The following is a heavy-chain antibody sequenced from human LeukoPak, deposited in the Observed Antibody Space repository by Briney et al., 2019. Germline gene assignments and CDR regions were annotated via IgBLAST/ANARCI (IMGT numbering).Heavy chain of an antibody. Sequence: GGSLRLSCVASGFTFSSYSMNWVRQAPGKGLEWVSSIISSSSYIYYADSVKGRFTISRDNAKNSLYLQMNSLRAEDTAVYYCARDDLPSGSYSLNAFDIWGQGTMVTVSS. CDR1: GFTFSSYS. J-gene: IGHJ3*02. CDR3: ARDDLPSGSYSLNAFDI. CDR2: IISSSSYI. D-gene: IGHD1-26*01. V-gene: IGHV3-21*01.